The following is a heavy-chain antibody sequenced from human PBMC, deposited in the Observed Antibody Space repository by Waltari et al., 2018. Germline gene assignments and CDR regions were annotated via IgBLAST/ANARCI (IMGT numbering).Heavy chain of an antibody. J-gene: IGHJ3*02. V-gene: IGHV1-69*14. CDR2: IIPIFGTA. CDR1: GGTFSSYA. Sequence: QVQLVQSGAEVKKPGSSVKVSCKASGGTFSSYAISWVRQAPGQGLEWMGGIIPIFGTANYAQKFQGRVTITADKSTSTAYMELSSLRSEDTAVYYCARAGYTGHSSSWYGAFDIWGQGTMVTVSS. CDR3: ARAGYTGHSSSWYGAFDI. D-gene: IGHD6-13*01.